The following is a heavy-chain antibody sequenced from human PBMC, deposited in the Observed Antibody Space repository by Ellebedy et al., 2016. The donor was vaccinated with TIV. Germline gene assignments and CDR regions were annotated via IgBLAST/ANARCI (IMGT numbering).Heavy chain of an antibody. Sequence: GGSLRLSXAASGFTFSSYSMNWVRQAPGKGLEWVSYISSSSSTIYYADSVKGRFTISRDNAKNSLYLQMNSLRDEDTAVYYCASPFWSGTYYYYGMDVWGQGTTVTVSS. V-gene: IGHV3-48*02. J-gene: IGHJ6*02. CDR1: GFTFSSYS. CDR2: ISSSSSTI. D-gene: IGHD3-3*01. CDR3: ASPFWSGTYYYYGMDV.